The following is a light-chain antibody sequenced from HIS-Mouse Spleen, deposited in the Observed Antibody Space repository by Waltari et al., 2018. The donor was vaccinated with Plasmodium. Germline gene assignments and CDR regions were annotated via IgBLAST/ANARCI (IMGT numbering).Light chain of an antibody. CDR1: QSVSSN. CDR3: QQYNNWPRGT. Sequence: EIVMTQSPATLSVSPGERATIHCRASQSVSSNLAWYQQKPGQAPRLLIYGASTRATGIPARFSGSGSGTEFTLTISSMQSEDFAVYYCQQYNNWPRGTFGQGTKVEIK. CDR2: GAS. J-gene: IGKJ1*01. V-gene: IGKV3-15*01.